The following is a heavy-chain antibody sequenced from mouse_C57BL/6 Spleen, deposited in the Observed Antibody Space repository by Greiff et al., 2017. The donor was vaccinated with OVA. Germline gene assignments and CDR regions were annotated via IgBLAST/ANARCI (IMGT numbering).Heavy chain of an antibody. CDR1: GYSFTGYY. V-gene: IGHV1-42*01. CDR3: ARYGNYDYFDY. CDR2: INPSTGGT. Sequence: EVKLMESGPELVKPGASVKISCKASGYSFTGYYMNWVKQSPEKSLEWIGEINPSTGGTTYNQKFKAKATLTVDKSSSTAYMQLKSLTSEDSAVYYCARYGNYDYFDYWGQGTTLTVSS. J-gene: IGHJ2*01. D-gene: IGHD2-1*01.